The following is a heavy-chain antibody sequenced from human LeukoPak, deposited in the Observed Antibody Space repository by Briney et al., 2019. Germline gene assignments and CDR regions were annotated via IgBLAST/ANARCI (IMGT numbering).Heavy chain of an antibody. CDR1: GFTFSDYC. Sequence: PGGSLRLSCAASGFTFSDYCMTWIRQAPGKGLEWVSYISSGGSTIYYADSVKGRFTISRDNAKNSLYLQMNSLRAEDTAVYYCARTPCYDILTGYYAYWGQGTLVTVSS. J-gene: IGHJ4*02. CDR2: ISSGGSTI. CDR3: ARTPCYDILTGYYAY. D-gene: IGHD3-9*01. V-gene: IGHV3-11*01.